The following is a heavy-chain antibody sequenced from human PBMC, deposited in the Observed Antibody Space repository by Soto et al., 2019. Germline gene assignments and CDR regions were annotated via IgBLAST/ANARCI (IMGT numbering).Heavy chain of an antibody. CDR3: ARGTYYYDSSGYYLYYYGMDV. Sequence: SETLSLTCTVSGGSVRSGSYYWSWIRQPPGKGLEWIGYIYYSGSTNYNPSLKSRVTISVDTSKNQFSLKLSSVTAADTAVYYCARGTYYYDSSGYYLYYYGMDVWGQGTTVTVSS. CDR2: IYYSGST. J-gene: IGHJ6*02. V-gene: IGHV4-61*01. D-gene: IGHD3-22*01. CDR1: GGSVRSGSYY.